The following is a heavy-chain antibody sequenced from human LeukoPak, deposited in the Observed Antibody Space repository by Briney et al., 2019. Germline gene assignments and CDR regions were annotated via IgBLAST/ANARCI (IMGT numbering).Heavy chain of an antibody. CDR2: IYTSGST. D-gene: IGHD6-19*01. V-gene: IGHV4-61*02. CDR1: GGSISSADYD. CDR3: ARVGGWSDFDY. Sequence: PSQTLSLTFTVSGGSISSADYDSRWIRQPPGKGLEWIVRIYTSGSTNYNPSLKSRVTMSVDTSKNQFSLKLSSVTAADTAVYYCARVGGWSDFDYWGQGTLVTVSS. J-gene: IGHJ4*02.